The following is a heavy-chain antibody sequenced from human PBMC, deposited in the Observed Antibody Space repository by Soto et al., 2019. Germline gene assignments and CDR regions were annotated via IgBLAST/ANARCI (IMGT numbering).Heavy chain of an antibody. Sequence: LSLTCSVSGYSVTSSDYYWAWIRHPPGKGLEWIGSMFYSGLTYYNPSLKSRVTLSVDTSKNQFSVRLNSVTAADTAVYYCAPLSVSLSGPYGIHVWGQGTTVTVSS. CDR2: MFYSGLT. J-gene: IGHJ6*02. CDR1: GYSVTSSDYY. V-gene: IGHV4-39*01. CDR3: APLSVSLSGPYGIHV. D-gene: IGHD2-15*01.